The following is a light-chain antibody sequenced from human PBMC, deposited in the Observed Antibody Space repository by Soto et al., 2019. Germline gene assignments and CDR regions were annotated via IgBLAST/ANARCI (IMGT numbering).Light chain of an antibody. CDR1: SSDVGGYNY. CDR2: DVS. Sequence: QSVLTQPASVSGSPGQSITISCTGTSSDVGGYNYVSWYQQHPGKAPKLMIYDVSNRPSGVSNRFSGSKSGNTASLTISGLQAEDEADYYSSSYTSSSTVFGGGTKPTVL. CDR3: SSYTSSSTV. J-gene: IGLJ2*01. V-gene: IGLV2-14*01.